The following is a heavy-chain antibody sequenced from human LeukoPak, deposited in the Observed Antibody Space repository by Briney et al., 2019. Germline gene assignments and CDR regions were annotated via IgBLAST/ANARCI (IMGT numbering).Heavy chain of an antibody. D-gene: IGHD3-9*01. Sequence: GESLKISCKGSGYSFTSYWIGWVRQMPGKGLEWMGIIYPGDSDTRYSPSFQGQVTISADKSISTAYLQWSSLKASDTAMYYCAREGRSYYDILTGYCPPYYGMDVWGKGTTVTVSP. CDR2: IYPGDSDT. V-gene: IGHV5-51*01. CDR3: AREGRSYYDILTGYCPPYYGMDV. CDR1: GYSFTSYW. J-gene: IGHJ6*04.